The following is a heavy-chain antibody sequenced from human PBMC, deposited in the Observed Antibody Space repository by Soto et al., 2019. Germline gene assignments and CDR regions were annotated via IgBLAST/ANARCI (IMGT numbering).Heavy chain of an antibody. CDR2: IIPIFGTA. CDR3: ARGGGYSYGSHWYFDL. D-gene: IGHD5-18*01. CDR1: GGTFSSYA. V-gene: IGHV1-69*12. J-gene: IGHJ2*01. Sequence: QVQLVQSGAEVKKPGSSVKVSCKASGGTFSSYAISWVRQAPGQGLEWMGGIIPIFGTANYAQKFQGRVTITADESASTAYMALSSLRSEDTAVYYCARGGGYSYGSHWYFDLWGRGTLVTVSS.